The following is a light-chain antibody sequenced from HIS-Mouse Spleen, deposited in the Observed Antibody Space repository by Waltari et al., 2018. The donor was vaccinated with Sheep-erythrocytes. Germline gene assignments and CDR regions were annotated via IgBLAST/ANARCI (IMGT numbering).Light chain of an antibody. CDR2: DVS. CDR1: SSDVGGYNY. V-gene: IGLV2-11*01. J-gene: IGLJ1*01. Sequence: QSALTQPRSVSGSPGQSVTISCTGTSSDVGGYNYVSWYQQPPGKAPKLMIYDVSRVPSGVPDRFSGSKSGNTASLTISGLQAEDEADYYCCSYAGSYNHVFATGTKVTVL. CDR3: CSYAGSYNHV.